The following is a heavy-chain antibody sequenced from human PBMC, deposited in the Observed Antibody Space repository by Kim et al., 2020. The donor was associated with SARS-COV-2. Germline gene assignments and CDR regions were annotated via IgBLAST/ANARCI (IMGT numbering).Heavy chain of an antibody. J-gene: IGHJ5*02. Sequence: YNASLRNPVTISVDMSKNQFSLKLRSVTAADTAVYYCAGGSGGSRNWLDPWGQGTLITVSS. CDR3: AGGSGGSRNWLDP. V-gene: IGHV4-59*09. D-gene: IGHD6-19*01.